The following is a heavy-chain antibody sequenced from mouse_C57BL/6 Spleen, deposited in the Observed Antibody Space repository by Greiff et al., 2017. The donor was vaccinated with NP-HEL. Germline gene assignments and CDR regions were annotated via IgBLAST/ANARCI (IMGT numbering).Heavy chain of an antibody. CDR3: AKGTVVAKDYAMDY. Sequence: DVKLQESGPELVKPGASVKISCKASGYSFTGYYMHWVKQSHGNILDWIGYIYPYNGVSSYNQKFKGKATLTVDKSSSTAYMELRSLTSEDSAVYYCAKGTVVAKDYAMDYWGQGTSVTVSS. J-gene: IGHJ4*01. D-gene: IGHD1-1*01. V-gene: IGHV1-31*01. CDR2: IYPYNGVS. CDR1: GYSFTGYY.